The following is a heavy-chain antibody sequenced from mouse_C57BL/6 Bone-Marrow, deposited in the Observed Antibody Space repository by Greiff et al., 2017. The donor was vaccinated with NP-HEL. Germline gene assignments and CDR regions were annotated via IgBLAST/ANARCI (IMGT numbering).Heavy chain of an antibody. CDR2: INPNNGGT. J-gene: IGHJ3*01. Sequence: VQLQQSGPELVKPGASVKMSCKASGYTFTDYNMHWVKQSHGKSLEWIGYINPNNGGTSYNQKFKGKATLTVNKSSSTAYMELRSLTSEDSAVYYCARSYYGNYLAWFAYWGQGTLVTVSA. V-gene: IGHV1-22*01. CDR3: ARSYYGNYLAWFAY. D-gene: IGHD2-10*01. CDR1: GYTFTDYN.